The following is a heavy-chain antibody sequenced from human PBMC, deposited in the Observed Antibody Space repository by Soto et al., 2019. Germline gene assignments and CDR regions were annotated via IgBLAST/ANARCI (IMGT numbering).Heavy chain of an antibody. J-gene: IGHJ4*02. CDR2: ISAYNGNT. CDR1: GYTFTSYG. CDR3: ARDGYCSSTSCYSDY. V-gene: IGHV1-18*01. D-gene: IGHD2-2*02. Sequence: GASVKVSCKASGYTFTSYGISWVRQAPGQGLEWMGWISAYNGNTNYAQKLQGRVNMTTDTSTSTAYMELRSLRSDDTAVYYCARDGYCSSTSCYSDYWGQGTLVTVSS.